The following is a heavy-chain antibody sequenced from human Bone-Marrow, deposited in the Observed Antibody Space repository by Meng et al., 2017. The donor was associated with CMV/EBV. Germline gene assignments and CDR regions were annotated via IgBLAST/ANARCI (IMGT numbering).Heavy chain of an antibody. D-gene: IGHD2-2*01. V-gene: IGHV1-18*01. J-gene: IGHJ3*02. Sequence: ASVKVSCKASGYTFTSYGISWVRQAPGQGLEWMGWISAYNGNTNYAQKLQGRVTMTTDTSTSTAYMELRSLRSDDTAVYYCASIVVVPADTDAFDIWGQGTIVTVSS. CDR1: GYTFTSYG. CDR3: ASIVVVPADTDAFDI. CDR2: ISAYNGNT.